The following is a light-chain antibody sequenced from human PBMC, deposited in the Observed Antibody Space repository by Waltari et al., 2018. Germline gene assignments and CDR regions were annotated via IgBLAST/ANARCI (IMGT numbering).Light chain of an antibody. CDR3: QQYSSTPPWT. J-gene: IGKJ1*01. CDR1: LGTNNL. V-gene: IGKV1-NL1*01. CDR2: DTF. Sequence: DIQMTESPSSLSASVGHRVTVTCRASLGTNNLLVWYQQKPGKAPNLLIYDTFKIRSGVPSRFSGSGSGTDYTLTITNLQPEDFATYFCQQYSSTPPWTFGQGTKVEV.